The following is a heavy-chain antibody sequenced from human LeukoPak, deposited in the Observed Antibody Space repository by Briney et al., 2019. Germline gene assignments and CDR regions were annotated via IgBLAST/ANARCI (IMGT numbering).Heavy chain of an antibody. CDR3: ARVAYTYGYYYYMDV. Sequence: GESLKISCKGSGYSFTSYWIGWVRQMPGKGLEWMGIIYPGDSDTRYSPSFQGQVTISADKSISTAYLQWSSLKAADTAMYYCARVAYTYGYYYYMDVWGKGTTVTVSS. D-gene: IGHD5-18*01. CDR2: IYPGDSDT. J-gene: IGHJ6*03. CDR1: GYSFTSYW. V-gene: IGHV5-51*01.